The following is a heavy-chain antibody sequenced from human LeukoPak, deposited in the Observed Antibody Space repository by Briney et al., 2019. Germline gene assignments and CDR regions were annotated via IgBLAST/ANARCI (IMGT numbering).Heavy chain of an antibody. CDR1: GYTFTGYY. J-gene: IGHJ4*02. CDR2: INPNSGGT. Sequence: ASVKVSCKASGYTFTGYYMHWVRQAPGQGLEWMGWINPNSGGTNYAQKFQGRVTMTRDTSISTAYMELRSLRSDDTAVYYCARDQSGYSGYDSGTNFDYWGQGTLVTVSS. D-gene: IGHD5-12*01. CDR3: ARDQSGYSGYDSGTNFDY. V-gene: IGHV1-2*02.